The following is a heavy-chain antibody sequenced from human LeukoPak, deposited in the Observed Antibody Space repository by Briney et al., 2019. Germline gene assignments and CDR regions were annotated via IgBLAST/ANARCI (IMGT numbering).Heavy chain of an antibody. CDR3: ARGVGAFEI. J-gene: IGHJ3*02. Sequence: GGSLRLSCAASGFTFSTYYMSWVRQAPGKGLEWVANINQDGSEKHYVDSVKGRFTISRDNAKNSLYLQMNSLRAEDTATYYCARGVGAFEIWGQGTMVTVSS. V-gene: IGHV3-7*01. CDR2: INQDGSEK. CDR1: GFTFSTYY. D-gene: IGHD3-3*01.